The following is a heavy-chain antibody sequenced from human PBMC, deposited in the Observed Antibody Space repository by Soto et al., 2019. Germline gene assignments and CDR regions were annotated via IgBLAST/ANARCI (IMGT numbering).Heavy chain of an antibody. V-gene: IGHV1-69*13. D-gene: IGHD3-22*01. J-gene: IGHJ3*02. CDR2: IIPIFGTA. CDR3: ARRRITMIVVVMVDDAFDI. CDR1: GGTFSSYA. Sequence: SVKVSCKASGGTFSSYAISWVRQAPGQGLEWMGGIIPIFGTANYAQKFQGRVTVTADESTSTAYMELSSLRSEDTAVYYCARRRITMIVVVMVDDAFDIWGQGTMVTVSS.